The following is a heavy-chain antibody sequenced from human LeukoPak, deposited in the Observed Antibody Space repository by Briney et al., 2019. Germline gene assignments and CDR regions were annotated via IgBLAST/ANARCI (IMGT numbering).Heavy chain of an antibody. CDR1: GYTFTSYG. Sequence: ASVKVSCKASGYTFTSYGISWVRQAPGQGLEWMGWISAYNGNTNYAQKLQGRVTMTTDTSTSTAYMEPRSLRSDDTAVYYCARDRKGSQWLVRSGVEQLSYWGQGTLVTVSS. D-gene: IGHD6-19*01. J-gene: IGHJ4*02. CDR3: ARDRKGSQWLVRSGVEQLSY. CDR2: ISAYNGNT. V-gene: IGHV1-18*01.